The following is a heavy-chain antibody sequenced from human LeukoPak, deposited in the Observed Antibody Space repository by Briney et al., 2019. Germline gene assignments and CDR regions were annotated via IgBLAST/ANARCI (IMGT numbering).Heavy chain of an antibody. CDR2: IYTSGST. CDR1: GGSISSYY. D-gene: IGHD3-10*01. V-gene: IGHV4-4*07. CDR3: ARGRSSYYYGSGSSNWFDP. Sequence: SETLSLTCTVSGGSISSYYWSWIRQPAGKGLEWIGRIYTSGSTNYNPSLKSRVTMSVDTSKNQFSLKLSSVTAADTAVYYCARGRSSYYYGSGSSNWFDPWGQGTLVTVSS. J-gene: IGHJ5*02.